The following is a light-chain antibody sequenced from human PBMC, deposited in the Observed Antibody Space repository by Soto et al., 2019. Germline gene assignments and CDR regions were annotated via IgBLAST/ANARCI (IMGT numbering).Light chain of an antibody. Sequence: ESVLTQSPGTLSLSRGERATLSCRASQSVGSSYFAWYQQKPGQAPRLLIFGASNRAAGIPDRFSGSGSGTDFTLTINRLEPEDFAVYYCQRYGGSPGTFGQGTKVEIK. CDR3: QRYGGSPGT. V-gene: IGKV3-20*01. CDR2: GAS. J-gene: IGKJ1*01. CDR1: QSVGSSY.